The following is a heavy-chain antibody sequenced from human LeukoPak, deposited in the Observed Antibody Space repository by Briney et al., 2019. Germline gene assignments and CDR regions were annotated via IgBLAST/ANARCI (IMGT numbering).Heavy chain of an antibody. CDR1: GGSISSSSYY. V-gene: IGHV4-39*07. J-gene: IGHJ4*02. Sequence: PSETLSLTCTVSGGSISSSSYYWGWIRQPPGKGLEWIGSIYYSGSTYYNPSLKSRVTISVDTSKNQLSLKLSSVTAADTAVYYCARVSDYYDSSGYYYPPAFDYWGQGTLVTVSS. CDR2: IYYSGST. D-gene: IGHD3-22*01. CDR3: ARVSDYYDSSGYYYPPAFDY.